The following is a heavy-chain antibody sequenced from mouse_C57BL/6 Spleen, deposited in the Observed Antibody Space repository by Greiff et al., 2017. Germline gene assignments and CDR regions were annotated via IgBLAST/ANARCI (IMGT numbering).Heavy chain of an antibody. V-gene: IGHV1-18*01. Sequence: EVQLVESGPELVKPGASVKIPCKASGYTFTDYNMDWVKQSHGKSLEWIGDINPNNGGTIYNQKFKGKATLTVDKSSSTAYMELRSLTSEDTAVYYCARGRRGFAYWGQGTLVTVSA. CDR2: INPNNGGT. CDR3: ARGRRGFAY. J-gene: IGHJ3*01. CDR1: GYTFTDYN.